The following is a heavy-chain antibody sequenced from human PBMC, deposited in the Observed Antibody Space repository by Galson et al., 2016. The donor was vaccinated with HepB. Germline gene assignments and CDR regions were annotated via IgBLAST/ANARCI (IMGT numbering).Heavy chain of an antibody. J-gene: IGHJ3*02. D-gene: IGHD5-24*01. Sequence: SLRLSCAASGFTVSSNYMNWVRQAPGKGLEWVSYIRDSTTMYHADSVKGRFTISRDDAKNSLYLQMNSLRDDDAALYYCVRDYNYAFDIWGQGTMVTVSS. CDR3: VRDYNYAFDI. CDR1: GFTVSSNY. CDR2: IRDSTTM. V-gene: IGHV3-69-1*01.